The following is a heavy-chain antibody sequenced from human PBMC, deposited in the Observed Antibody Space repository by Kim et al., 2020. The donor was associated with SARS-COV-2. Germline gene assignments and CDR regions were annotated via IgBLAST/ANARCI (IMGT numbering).Heavy chain of an antibody. J-gene: IGHJ4*02. D-gene: IGHD1-26*01. CDR3: ARVHHLIIVGATSYFDY. CDR1: GYTFTSYG. CDR2: ISAYNGNT. Sequence: ASVKVSCKASGYTFTSYGISWVRQAPGQGLEWMGWISAYNGNTNYAQKLQGRVTMTTDTSTSTAYMELRSLRSDDTAVYYCARVHHLIIVGATSYFDYWGQGTLVTVSS. V-gene: IGHV1-18*04.